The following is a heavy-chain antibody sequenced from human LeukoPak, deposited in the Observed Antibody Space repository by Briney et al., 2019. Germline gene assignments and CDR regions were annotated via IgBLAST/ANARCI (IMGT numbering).Heavy chain of an antibody. CDR2: IYSGGST. D-gene: IGHD3-22*01. J-gene: IGHJ6*02. V-gene: IGHV3-66*02. CDR3: ARLRGCYRYGMDV. Sequence: GGSLRLSCAASGFTVSSNYMSWVRQAPGKGLEWVSVIYSGGSTYYADSVKGRFTISRDNSKNTLYLQMNSLRAEDTAVYYCARLRGCYRYGMDVWGQGTTVTVSS. CDR1: GFTVSSNY.